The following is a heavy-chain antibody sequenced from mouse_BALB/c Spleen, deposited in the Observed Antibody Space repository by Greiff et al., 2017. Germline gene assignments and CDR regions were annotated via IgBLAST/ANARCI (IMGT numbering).Heavy chain of an antibody. Sequence: VQLQQSGPELVKPGASVKISCKTSGYTFTEFTMHWVKQSHGKSLEWNGGINPNNGVTSYNQKFKGKATLTVDKSSSTAYMELRSLTSEDSAVYDCANSLLAYWGQGTLVTVSA. V-gene: IGHV1-18*01. CDR3: ANSLLAY. D-gene: IGHD1-2*01. CDR1: GYTFTEFT. J-gene: IGHJ3*01. CDR2: INPNNGVT.